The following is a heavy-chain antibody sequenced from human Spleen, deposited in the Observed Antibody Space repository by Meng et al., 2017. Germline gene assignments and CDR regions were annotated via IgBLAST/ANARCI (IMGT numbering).Heavy chain of an antibody. J-gene: IGHJ5*02. CDR1: GLTFSSYA. V-gene: IGHV3-23*01. Sequence: GESLKISCVASGLTFSSYAMSWVSQAPGKGLEWVSAVSGNGADTYYADSVKGRFTISRDNSKDTFYLQMNSLRAEDTAVYYCANDAGCTTGTMFDRWGQGTLVTVSS. CDR3: ANDAGCTTGTMFDR. CDR2: VSGNGADT. D-gene: IGHD4-17*01.